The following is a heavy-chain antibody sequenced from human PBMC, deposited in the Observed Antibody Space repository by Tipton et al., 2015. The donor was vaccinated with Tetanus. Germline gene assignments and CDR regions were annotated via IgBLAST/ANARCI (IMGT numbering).Heavy chain of an antibody. CDR3: ARVWGRGQLVTKPNWYFDL. CDR1: GFTFSDYY. J-gene: IGHJ2*01. Sequence: SGFTFSDYYMSWIRQAPGKGLEWVSYISSSGSTIYYADSVKGRFTISRDNARNSLSLQVNSLRAEDTAVYYCARVWGRGQLVTKPNWYFDLWGRGTLVTVSS. V-gene: IGHV3-11*01. D-gene: IGHD6-6*01. CDR2: ISSSGSTI.